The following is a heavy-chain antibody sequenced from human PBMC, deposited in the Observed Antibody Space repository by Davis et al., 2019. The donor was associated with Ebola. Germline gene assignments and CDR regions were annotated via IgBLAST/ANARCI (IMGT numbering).Heavy chain of an antibody. CDR1: GGSISSYY. V-gene: IGHV4-38-2*02. CDR2: IYHRGDT. CDR3: TRAGGYYKGGFDY. D-gene: IGHD1-26*01. Sequence: LETLSLTCTVSGGSISSYYWGWIRQPPGKGLEWIGSIYHRGDTYYNPSLKSRVTISVDTSKNQFSLKLSSVTAADTAVYYCTRAGGYYKGGFDYWGQGTLVTVSS. J-gene: IGHJ4*02.